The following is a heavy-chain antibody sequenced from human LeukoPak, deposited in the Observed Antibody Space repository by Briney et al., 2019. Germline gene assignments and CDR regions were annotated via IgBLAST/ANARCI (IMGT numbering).Heavy chain of an antibody. CDR3: ARDRKLSRGGNWLDP. CDR1: GGSISSGDYY. V-gene: IGHV4-30-4*01. J-gene: IGHJ5*02. CDR2: IYYSEIT. D-gene: IGHD1-7*01. Sequence: SETLSLTCTVSGGSISSGDYYWSWIRQSPGKGLEWIGNIYYSEITYYNPSLESRLTISITTSKNQFSLKLSSVTAADTAVYYCARDRKLSRGGNWLDPWGQGTLVTVSS.